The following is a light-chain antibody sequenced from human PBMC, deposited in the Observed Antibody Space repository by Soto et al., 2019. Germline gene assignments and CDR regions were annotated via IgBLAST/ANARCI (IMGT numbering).Light chain of an antibody. CDR2: EVS. CDR1: SSDVGRYNY. V-gene: IGLV2-14*01. CDR3: TSYATSTTLV. J-gene: IGLJ2*01. Sequence: QSALTQPASVSGSPGQSITISCTGTSSDVGRYNYVSWYQRHPGKAPKLMIYEVSYRPSGVSSRFSGSKSGNTASLTISGLQAEDEADYYCTSYATSTTLVFGGGTKLTVL.